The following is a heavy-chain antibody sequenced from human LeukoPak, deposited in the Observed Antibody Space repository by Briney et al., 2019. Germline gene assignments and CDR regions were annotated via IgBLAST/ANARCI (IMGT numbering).Heavy chain of an antibody. V-gene: IGHV3-15*01. D-gene: IGHD6-19*01. CDR1: GFTFSNAW. CDR2: IKTKTDGGTA. Sequence: GGSLRLSCAASGFTFSNAWMAWVRQAPGKGLEWVGRIKTKTDGGTADYAAPVKGRFTISRDDSKNTLYLQMNSLKTEDTAVYYCTTEWALAGNFYWGQGTLVTVSS. CDR3: TTEWALAGNFY. J-gene: IGHJ4*02.